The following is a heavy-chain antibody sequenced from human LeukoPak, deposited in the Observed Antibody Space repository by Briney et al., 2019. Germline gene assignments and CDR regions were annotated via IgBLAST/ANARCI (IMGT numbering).Heavy chain of an antibody. J-gene: IGHJ4*02. CDR2: INQDGSAK. Sequence: GGSLRLSCAASRFTLSSYWMSWVRQAPGKGLEWVANINQDGSAKDYGGSVEGRFTISRDNAKNSLYLQMNSLTAEDTAVYFCASAPNENYFDFWGQGTLVTVSS. V-gene: IGHV3-7*01. CDR1: RFTLSSYW. CDR3: ASAPNENYFDF.